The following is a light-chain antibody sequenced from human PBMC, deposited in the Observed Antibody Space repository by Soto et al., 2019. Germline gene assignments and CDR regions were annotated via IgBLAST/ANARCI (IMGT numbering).Light chain of an antibody. CDR3: QQYYSTPLT. CDR1: QSGLYSSNNKKY. Sequence: DIVMTQSPDSLAVSLGERATINCKSSQSGLYSSNNKKYLAWYQQKPGQPPKLLIYWASTRESGVPDRFSGSGSGTDFTLTISSLQAEDVAVYYCQQYYSTPLTFGGGTKVEIK. V-gene: IGKV4-1*01. CDR2: WAS. J-gene: IGKJ4*01.